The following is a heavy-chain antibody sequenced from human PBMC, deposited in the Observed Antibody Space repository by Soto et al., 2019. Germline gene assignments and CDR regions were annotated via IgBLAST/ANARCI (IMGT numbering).Heavy chain of an antibody. Sequence: QVQLQESGPGLVKPSETLSLTCTVSGGSVSSGSYYWSWIRQPPGKGLEWIGYIYYSGSTNYNPSLKRRVTISVDTSKNQFSLKLSSVTAADTAVYYCARDQGDFDYWGQGTLVTVSS. CDR1: GGSVSSGSYY. J-gene: IGHJ4*02. CDR2: IYYSGST. CDR3: ARDQGDFDY. V-gene: IGHV4-61*01.